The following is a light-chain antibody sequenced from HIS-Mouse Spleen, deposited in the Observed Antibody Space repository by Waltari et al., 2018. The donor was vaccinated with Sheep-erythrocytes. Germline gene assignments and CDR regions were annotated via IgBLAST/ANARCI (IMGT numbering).Light chain of an antibody. CDR1: GSYVGSYNL. CDR3: CSYADSSTPWV. Sequence: QSALTQPASVSGSPGQSITISCTGTGSYVGSYNLVSWYQQHPGKAPKLMIFEGSKRPSGVAHGFSVSKSGNTASLTITGLQAEDEADYYCCSYADSSTPWVFGGGTKLTVL. CDR2: EGS. V-gene: IGLV2-23*01. J-gene: IGLJ3*02.